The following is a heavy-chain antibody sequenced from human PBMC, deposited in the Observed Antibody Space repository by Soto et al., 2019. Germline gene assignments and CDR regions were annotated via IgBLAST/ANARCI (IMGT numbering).Heavy chain of an antibody. J-gene: IGHJ4*02. Sequence: QVQLVQSGAEEKKPGASVKVSCKASGYTFTSYAMHWVRQAPGQRLEWMGWINAGNGNTKYSQKFQGRVTITRDTSASTAYMELSSLRSEDTAVYYCARAPGGDYVSSGDLDYWGQGTLVTVSS. V-gene: IGHV1-3*05. CDR2: INAGNGNT. CDR1: GYTFTSYA. CDR3: ARAPGGDYVSSGDLDY. D-gene: IGHD3-22*01.